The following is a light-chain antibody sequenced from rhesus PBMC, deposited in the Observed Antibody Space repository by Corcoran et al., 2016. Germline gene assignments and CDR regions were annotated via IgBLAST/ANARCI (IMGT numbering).Light chain of an antibody. CDR1: QSVGSY. Sequence: ETVVTQSPATLALSPGERATLSCRASQSVGSYLAWYQQKPGQAPRLHIYGASSRATGIPDRFSGSGSGTDFTLTISSLGPEDVGVYYCQQSSNLWTFGQGTKVEIK. CDR2: GAS. J-gene: IGKJ1*01. V-gene: IGKV3-24*04. CDR3: QQSSNLWT.